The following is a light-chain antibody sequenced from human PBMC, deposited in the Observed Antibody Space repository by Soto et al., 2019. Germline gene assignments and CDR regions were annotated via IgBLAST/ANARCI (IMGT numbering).Light chain of an antibody. CDR3: KQYYSTPPYT. J-gene: IGKJ2*01. V-gene: IGKV4-1*01. Sequence: DIVMTQSPDSLAVSLGERATINCKSSQSLLYRSNNKNYLSWYQQKPGQPPKLLIYWASNRESGVPDRFSGSGSGTDFTLTISSLQAEDGAVYYCKQYYSTPPYTFGQGTKLEIK. CDR1: QSLLYRSNNKNY. CDR2: WAS.